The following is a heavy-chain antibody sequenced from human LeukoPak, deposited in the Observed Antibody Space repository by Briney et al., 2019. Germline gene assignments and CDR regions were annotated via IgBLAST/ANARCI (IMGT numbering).Heavy chain of an antibody. CDR1: GGSISSGSYY. CDR3: AREGYCYDSSGEFDY. V-gene: IGHV4-61*02. CDR2: IYTSGST. J-gene: IGHJ4*02. D-gene: IGHD3-22*01. Sequence: SQTLSLTCTVSGGSISSGSYYWSWIRQPAGKGLEWIGRIYTSGSTNYNPSLKSRVTISVDTSKNQFSLKLSSVTAADTAVYYCAREGYCYDSSGEFDYWGQGTLVTVSS.